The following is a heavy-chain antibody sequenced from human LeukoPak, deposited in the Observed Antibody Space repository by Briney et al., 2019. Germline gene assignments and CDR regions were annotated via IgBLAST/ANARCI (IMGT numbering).Heavy chain of an antibody. D-gene: IGHD3-22*01. V-gene: IGHV3-23*01. Sequence: GGSLRLSCAASGFTFSSYAMSWVRQAPGKGLEWVSAISGSGGSTYYADSVKGRFTISRDNSKNTLDLQMNSLRAEDTAVYYCAKGQTYYYDSSGYYYVGGYYYYMDVWGKGTTVTVSS. CDR3: AKGQTYYYDSSGYYYVGGYYYYMDV. J-gene: IGHJ6*03. CDR2: ISGSGGST. CDR1: GFTFSSYA.